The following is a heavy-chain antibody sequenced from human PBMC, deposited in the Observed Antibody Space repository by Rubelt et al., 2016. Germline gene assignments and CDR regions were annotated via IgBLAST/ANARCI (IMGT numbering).Heavy chain of an antibody. D-gene: IGHD1-26*01. CDR3: ARDGSEWSRDY. Sequence: EVQLVESGGGLVQPGGSLRLSCAASGFTFSDYSMNWVRQAPGRGLEGVSSISARSTYIYYGDSVKGRFTLPRDNAKNSLYLQMNSLRAEDTAVYYCARDGSEWSRDYWGPGTLVTVSS. CDR2: ISARSTYI. J-gene: IGHJ4*02. V-gene: IGHV3-21*01. CDR1: GFTFSDYS.